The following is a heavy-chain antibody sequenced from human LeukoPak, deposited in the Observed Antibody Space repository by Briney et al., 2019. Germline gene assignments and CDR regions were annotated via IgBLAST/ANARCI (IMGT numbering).Heavy chain of an antibody. Sequence: PGTSLTLSCAASGFTLTTYGIHWVRQAPGKGLEWVAVISYDGTNKYYADSVTGRFTISRDNSRNTVYLQLNSLRAEDTAVYYCAREGAEGVAVAGPYYCDHWGQGTLVTVSS. D-gene: IGHD6-13*01. V-gene: IGHV3-30*03. J-gene: IGHJ4*02. CDR1: GFTLTTYG. CDR3: AREGAEGVAVAGPYYCDH. CDR2: ISYDGTNK.